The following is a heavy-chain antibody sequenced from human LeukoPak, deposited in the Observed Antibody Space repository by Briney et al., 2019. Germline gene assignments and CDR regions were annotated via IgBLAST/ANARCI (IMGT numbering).Heavy chain of an antibody. CDR2: ISGSGGST. CDR1: GFTFSSYA. V-gene: IGHV3-23*01. Sequence: GGSLRLSCAASGFTFSSYAMSWVRQAPGKGLEWVSGISGSGGSTYYADSVKGRFIISRDTSKNTLYLQMNSLRAEDTAVYYCAKDDGVLPAATLHYWGQGTLVTVSS. D-gene: IGHD2-2*01. CDR3: AKDDGVLPAATLHY. J-gene: IGHJ4*02.